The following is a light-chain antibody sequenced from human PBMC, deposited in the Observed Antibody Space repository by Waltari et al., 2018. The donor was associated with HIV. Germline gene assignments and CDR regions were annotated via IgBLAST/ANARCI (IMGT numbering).Light chain of an antibody. Sequence: QSALTQPPSASGSPGQSVTFSCTGTSRDVGAYNFVSWYQQHPGKAPKLIIYGVKQRPSGVPDRFSGSKSGNTAALTVSGLQADDEADYYCSSYAGPNHLLFGGGTKLTVL. CDR2: GVK. CDR1: SRDVGAYNF. CDR3: SSYAGPNHLL. V-gene: IGLV2-8*01. J-gene: IGLJ2*01.